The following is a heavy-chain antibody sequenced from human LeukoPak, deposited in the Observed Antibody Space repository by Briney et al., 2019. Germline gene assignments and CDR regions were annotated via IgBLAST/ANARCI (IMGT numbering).Heavy chain of an antibody. V-gene: IGHV4-59*01. CDR2: IYYSGST. CDR1: GGSISSYY. Sequence: SETLSLTCTVSGGSISSYYWSWIRQPPGKGLGWIGYIYYSGSTNYNPSLKSRVTISVDTSKNQFSLKLSSVTAADTAVYYCARDLGDTDDAFDIWGQGTMVTVSS. D-gene: IGHD2-21*01. J-gene: IGHJ3*02. CDR3: ARDLGDTDDAFDI.